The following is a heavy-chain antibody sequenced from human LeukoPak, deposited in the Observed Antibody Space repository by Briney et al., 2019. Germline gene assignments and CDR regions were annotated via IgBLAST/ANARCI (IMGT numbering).Heavy chain of an antibody. J-gene: IGHJ5*02. V-gene: IGHV1-69*05. CDR1: GGTFSSYA. D-gene: IGHD3-10*01. CDR2: IIPIFGTA. CDR3: ARERLGGSGINWFDP. Sequence: SVKVPCKASGGTFSSYAISWVRQAPGQGLEWMGGIIPIFGTANYAQKFQGRVTITTDESTSTAYMELSSLRSEDTAVYYCARERLGGSGINWFDPWGQGTLVTVSS.